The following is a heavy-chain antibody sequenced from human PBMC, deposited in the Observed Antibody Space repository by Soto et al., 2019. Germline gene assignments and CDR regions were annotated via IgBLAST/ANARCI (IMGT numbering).Heavy chain of an antibody. V-gene: IGHV3-30-3*01. D-gene: IGHD1-26*01. Sequence: QVQLVESGGGVVQPGRSLRLSCAASGFTFSSYTMHWVRQAPGEGLDWVAIISDDGVHKVYADSVKGRLTISRDNSKNTLFLQMNGLRGEDTAVYDWATKTLGATRDLERWGKGSLVTVSS. CDR2: ISDDGVHK. J-gene: IGHJ4*02. CDR3: ATKTLGATRDLER. CDR1: GFTFSSYT.